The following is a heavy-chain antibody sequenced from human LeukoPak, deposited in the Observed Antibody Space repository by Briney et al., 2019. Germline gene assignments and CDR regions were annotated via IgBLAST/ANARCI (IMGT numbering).Heavy chain of an antibody. J-gene: IGHJ6*03. V-gene: IGHV3-23*01. CDR3: AKLLMVRGVIPYMDV. CDR2: ISGSGGST. CDR1: GFTFSSYA. Sequence: PGGSLRLSRAASGFTFSSYAMSWVRQAPGKGLEWVSAISGSGGSTYYADSVKGRFTISRDNSKNTLYLQMNSLRAEDTAVYYCAKLLMVRGVIPYMDVWGKGTTVTVSS. D-gene: IGHD3-10*01.